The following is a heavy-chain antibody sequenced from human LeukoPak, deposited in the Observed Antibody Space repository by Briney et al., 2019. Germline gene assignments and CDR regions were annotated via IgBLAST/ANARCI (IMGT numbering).Heavy chain of an antibody. D-gene: IGHD3-10*01. V-gene: IGHV1-18*01. Sequence: ASVKVSCKASGYIFSHYGFSWVRQAAGQGPEWMGWISAYDGSINYPPKFQGRLIMTTDKSTSTAYMELTSLTSDDTAVYFCARDGSPYGGNLPFWGQGTLVTVSS. CDR1: GYIFSHYG. CDR2: ISAYDGSI. CDR3: ARDGSPYGGNLPF. J-gene: IGHJ4*02.